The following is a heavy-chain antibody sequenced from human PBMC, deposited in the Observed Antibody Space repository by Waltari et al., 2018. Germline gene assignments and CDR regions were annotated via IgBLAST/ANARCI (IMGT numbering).Heavy chain of an antibody. Sequence: QVQLVQSGAEVKKPGSSVKVSCKASGGTFSSYAISWVRQAPGQGLEWMGGIILSFGTANDAQKFQGRVTITTDESTSTAYMELSSLRSEDTAVYYCARDRAGSYGNKAFDYWGQGTLVTVSS. J-gene: IGHJ4*02. CDR3: ARDRAGSYGNKAFDY. V-gene: IGHV1-69*05. CDR2: IILSFGTA. CDR1: GGTFSSYA. D-gene: IGHD5-18*01.